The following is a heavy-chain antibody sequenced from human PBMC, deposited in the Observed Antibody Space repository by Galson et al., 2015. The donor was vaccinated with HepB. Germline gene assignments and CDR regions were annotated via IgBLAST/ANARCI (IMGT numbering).Heavy chain of an antibody. V-gene: IGHV2-70*11. D-gene: IGHD1-26*01. CDR1: GFSLNSSGMS. CDR2: VDWGDDK. J-gene: IGHJ6*02. Sequence: PALVKPTQTLTLTCSFSGFSLNSSGMSVTWLRQPPGKALEWLARVDWGDDKYYSSSLKTRLTISEDTSSNQGVLIMTNLDTVDTATYYCARRRRVGATADYFYYGLDGWGQGTTVTVSS. CDR3: ARRRRVGATADYFYYGLDG.